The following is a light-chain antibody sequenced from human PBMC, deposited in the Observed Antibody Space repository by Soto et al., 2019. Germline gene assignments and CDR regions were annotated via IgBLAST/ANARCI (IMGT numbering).Light chain of an antibody. V-gene: IGKV1-6*01. CDR1: QDIRDE. J-gene: IGKJ1*01. CDR2: AAS. CDR3: LQDYGYPRT. Sequence: AIQMTQSPFSLSASVGDRVTITCRASQDIRDEVGWYQQKPGKAPKPLISAASNLQSGVPSRFSGSGSATDFTLTISSLQPEDFATYYCLQDYGYPRTFGQGTKVESK.